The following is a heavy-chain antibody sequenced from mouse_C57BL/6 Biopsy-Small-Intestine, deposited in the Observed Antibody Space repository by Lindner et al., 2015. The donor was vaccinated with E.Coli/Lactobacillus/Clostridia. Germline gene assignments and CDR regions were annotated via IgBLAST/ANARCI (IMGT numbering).Heavy chain of an antibody. CDR1: GYAFSTYW. D-gene: IGHD1-1*02. V-gene: IGHV1-80*01. Sequence: VQLQESGAELVKSGASLKISCRASGYAFSTYWMNWVKQRPGKGLEWIGEIYPGDGETNYNGKFEGKATLTADKSSSTAYMQLNSLTSEDSAVYFCAGGGDSSFDYWGQGTTLTVSS. CDR3: AGGGDSSFDY. J-gene: IGHJ2*01. CDR2: IYPGDGET.